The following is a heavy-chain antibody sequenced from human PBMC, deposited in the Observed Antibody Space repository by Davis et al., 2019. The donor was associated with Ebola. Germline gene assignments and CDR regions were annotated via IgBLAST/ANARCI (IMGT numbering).Heavy chain of an antibody. CDR3: ARGWLRGYLDD. Sequence: HSQTLSLTRAISGDSMSRNIPAWNWIRQSPSRGLEWLGRTYYNSEWYNDYAVSVKSRLIINPDTSKNQFSLQLSSVTPEDTAVYYCARGWLRGYLDDWGQGTLVTVSS. CDR1: GDSMSRNIPA. V-gene: IGHV6-1*01. D-gene: IGHD5-12*01. CDR2: TYYNSEWYN. J-gene: IGHJ4*02.